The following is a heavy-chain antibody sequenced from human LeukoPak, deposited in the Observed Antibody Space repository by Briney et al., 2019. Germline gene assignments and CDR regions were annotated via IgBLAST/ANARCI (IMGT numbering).Heavy chain of an antibody. V-gene: IGHV3-30*18. CDR3: AKDRLVDTAMVHFDY. D-gene: IGHD5-18*01. CDR2: ISYDGSNK. CDR1: GFTFSSYG. J-gene: IGHJ4*02. Sequence: GRSLRLSCAASGFTFSSYGMHWVRQAPGKGLEWVAVISYDGSNKYYADSVKGRFTISRDNSKNTLYLQMNSLRAEDTAVYYCAKDRLVDTAMVHFDYWGQGTLVTVSS.